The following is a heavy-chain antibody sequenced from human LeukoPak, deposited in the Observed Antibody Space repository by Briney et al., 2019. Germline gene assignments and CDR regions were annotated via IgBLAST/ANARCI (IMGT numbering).Heavy chain of an antibody. Sequence: GGSLRLSCAASGFTFAMSWVRQAPGKGLEWVSTISGSGAYTYYADSVEGRFTISRDNSKNTLYLQMNSLRAEDTAVYYCAKYFASGSYYKLPHWGQGTLVTVSS. CDR1: GFTFA. CDR2: ISGSGAYT. CDR3: AKYFASGSYYKLPH. V-gene: IGHV3-23*01. J-gene: IGHJ1*01. D-gene: IGHD3-10*01.